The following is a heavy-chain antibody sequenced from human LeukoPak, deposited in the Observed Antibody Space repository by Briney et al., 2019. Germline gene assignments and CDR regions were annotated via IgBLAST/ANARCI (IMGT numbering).Heavy chain of an antibody. CDR3: ARYTYTFYLDY. CDR2: IYFRFQLYS. V-gene: IGHV6-1*01. D-gene: IGHD2/OR15-2a*01. Sequence: TLSLTCPISVGSDSRTRAAWIWTRQSPSRALEWLGMIYFRFQLYSDYAVSVRGRISINADTSKNQYSLQLNSVTPEDTAIYFCARYTYTFYLDYWGQGTVVTVSS. CDR1: VGSDSRTRAA. J-gene: IGHJ4*02.